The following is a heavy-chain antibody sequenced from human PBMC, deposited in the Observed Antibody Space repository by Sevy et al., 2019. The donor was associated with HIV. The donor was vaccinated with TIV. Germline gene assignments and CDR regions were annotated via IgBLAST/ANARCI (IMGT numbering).Heavy chain of an antibody. CDR2: ISGSGTRT. CDR1: GFSFDSYG. Sequence: GGSLRLSCAVSGFSFDSYGMTWVRQAPGKGLEWVSAISGSGTRTYYADSVKGRFIISRDNSKNTLDLQMNSLRAEDTAIYYCGKGGGGHYDPDEIAYYFYYYNIDVWGKGTTVTVSS. D-gene: IGHD3-22*01. CDR3: GKGGGGHYDPDEIAYYFYYYNIDV. V-gene: IGHV3-23*01. J-gene: IGHJ6*03.